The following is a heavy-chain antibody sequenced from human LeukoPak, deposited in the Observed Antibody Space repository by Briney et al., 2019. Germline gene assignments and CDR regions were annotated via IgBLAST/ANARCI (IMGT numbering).Heavy chain of an antibody. V-gene: IGHV3-21*04. Sequence: ETLSLTCAVYGGSFSGYDWNWIRQPPGKGLEWVSSISSSSSYIYYADSVKGRFTISRDNSKNTLYLQMNSLRAEDTAVYYCAKLGLTTQDYWGQGTLVTVSS. CDR2: ISSSSSYI. J-gene: IGHJ4*02. CDR3: AKLGLTTQDY. D-gene: IGHD4/OR15-4a*01. CDR1: GGSFSGYD.